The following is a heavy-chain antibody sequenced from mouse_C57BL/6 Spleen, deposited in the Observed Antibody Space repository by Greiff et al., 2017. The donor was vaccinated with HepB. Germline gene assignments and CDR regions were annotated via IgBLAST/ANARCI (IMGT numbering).Heavy chain of an antibody. CDR3: ARRDSNYDAMDY. Sequence: QVQLKQSGAELVKPGASVKISCKASGYAFSSYWMNWVKQRPGKGLEWIGQIYPGDGDTNYNGKFKGKATLTADKSSSTAYMQLSSLTSEDSAVYFCARRDSNYDAMDYWGQGTSVTVSS. CDR1: GYAFSSYW. J-gene: IGHJ4*01. CDR2: IYPGDGDT. D-gene: IGHD2-5*01. V-gene: IGHV1-80*01.